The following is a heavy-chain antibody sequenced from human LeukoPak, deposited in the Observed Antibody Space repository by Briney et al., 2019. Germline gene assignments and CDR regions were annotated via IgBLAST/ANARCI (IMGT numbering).Heavy chain of an antibody. CDR2: IRYDGSNK. CDR3: AKDIYGGNWPNDY. V-gene: IGHV3-30*02. CDR1: GFTFSSYG. D-gene: IGHD4-23*01. J-gene: IGHJ4*02. Sequence: GGSLRLSCAASGFTFSSYGMHWVRQAPGKGLEWVAFIRYDGSNKYYADSAKGRFTISRDNSKNTPYLQMNSLRAEDTAIYYCAKDIYGGNWPNDYWGQGTLVTVSS.